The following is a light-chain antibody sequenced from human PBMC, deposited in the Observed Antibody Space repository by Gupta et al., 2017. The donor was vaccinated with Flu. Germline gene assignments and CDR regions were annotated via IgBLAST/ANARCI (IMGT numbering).Light chain of an antibody. V-gene: IGKV3-11*01. J-gene: IGKJ2*01. CDR1: QSVSSY. CDR3: QQRGNWPYT. Sequence: EIGLTQSPTTLSLSPGEGATLSCRASQSVSSYLAWYQQKPGQAPRLLIYDASNRATGIPARFSGSGSGTDFTLTINSLEPEDFALYYCQQRGNWPYTFGQGTKLEIK. CDR2: DAS.